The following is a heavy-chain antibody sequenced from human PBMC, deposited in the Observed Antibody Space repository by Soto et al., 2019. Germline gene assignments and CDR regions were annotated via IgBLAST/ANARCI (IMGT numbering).Heavy chain of an antibody. J-gene: IGHJ5*02. CDR3: VRVYYFGSGSPFS. Sequence: SETLSLTCTVSGGSITSGGYYWTWIRQPPGKGLEWIGYIYHSGTTYYSPSLKSRVTISMDTSANHFSLELTSVTAADTAVYYCVRVYYFGSGSPFSWGQGTLVPVSS. D-gene: IGHD3-10*01. V-gene: IGHV4-31*03. CDR2: IYHSGTT. CDR1: GGSITSGGYY.